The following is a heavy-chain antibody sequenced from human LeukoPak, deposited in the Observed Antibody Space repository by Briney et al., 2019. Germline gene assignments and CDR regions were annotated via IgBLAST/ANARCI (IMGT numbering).Heavy chain of an antibody. D-gene: IGHD6-13*01. CDR2: IIPIFGTA. CDR1: GGTFSSYA. CDR3: ARGLLAAGPSPSWFDP. Sequence: SVKVSCKASGGTFSSYAISWVGQAPGQGLEWMGGIIPIFGTANYAQKFQGRVTITADESTSTAYMELSSLRSEDTAVYYCARGLLAAGPSPSWFDPWGQGTLVTVSS. V-gene: IGHV1-69*13. J-gene: IGHJ5*02.